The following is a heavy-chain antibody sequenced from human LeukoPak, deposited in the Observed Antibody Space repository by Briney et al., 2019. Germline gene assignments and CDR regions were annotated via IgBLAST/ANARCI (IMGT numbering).Heavy chain of an antibody. D-gene: IGHD6-13*01. CDR1: GDSISSGDYY. Sequence: SETLSLTCTVSGDSISSGDYYWTWIRQHPEKGLEWLGCIYYSGSTYYNLSLKSRVIISADTSKTHFSLKLSSVTAADTAVYYCARVREATIAPFFDYWGQGILVTVSS. CDR2: IYYSGST. CDR3: ARVREATIAPFFDY. V-gene: IGHV4-31*03. J-gene: IGHJ4*02.